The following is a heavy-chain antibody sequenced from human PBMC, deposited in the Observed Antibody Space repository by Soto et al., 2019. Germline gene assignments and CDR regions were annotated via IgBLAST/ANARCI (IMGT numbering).Heavy chain of an antibody. CDR3: ARARVAVAGYYNWFDP. V-gene: IGHV4-34*01. J-gene: IGHJ5*02. CDR1: GGSFSGYY. D-gene: IGHD6-19*01. Sequence: SETLSLTCAVYGGSFSGYYWCWIRQPPGKGLEWIGEINHSGSTNYNPSLKSRVTISVDTSKNQFSLKLSSVTAADTAVYYCARARVAVAGYYNWFDPWGQGTLVTV. CDR2: INHSGST.